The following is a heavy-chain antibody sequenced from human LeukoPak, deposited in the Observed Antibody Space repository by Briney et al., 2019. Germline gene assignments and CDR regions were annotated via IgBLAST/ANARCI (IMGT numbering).Heavy chain of an antibody. CDR3: AKVNGRWELDY. Sequence: GGSLRLSCAASGFTFSSYAMSWVRQAPGKGLGWVSAISGSGGSTYYADSVKGRFTISRENSKNTLYLQINSLRAEDTAVYYCAKVNGRWELDYWGQGTLVTVSS. J-gene: IGHJ4*02. CDR1: GFTFSSYA. CDR2: ISGSGGST. V-gene: IGHV3-23*01. D-gene: IGHD1-26*01.